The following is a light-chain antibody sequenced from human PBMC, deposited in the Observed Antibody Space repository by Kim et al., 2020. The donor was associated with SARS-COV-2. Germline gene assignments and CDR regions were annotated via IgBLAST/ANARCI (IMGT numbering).Light chain of an antibody. V-gene: IGKV3-20*01. CDR2: GAS. J-gene: IGKJ1*01. CDR3: QQYGNSPRT. CDR1: QSVSSSA. Sequence: SPGERATLSCRASQSVSSSALAWYQQKPGQAPRLLIYGASSRATGIPDRFSGSGSGTDFTLTISRLEPEDFAVYDCQQYGNSPRTFGQGTKVDIK.